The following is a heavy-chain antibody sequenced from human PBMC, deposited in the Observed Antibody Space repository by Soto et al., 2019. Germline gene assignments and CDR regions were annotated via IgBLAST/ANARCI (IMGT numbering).Heavy chain of an antibody. Sequence: EVQLVESGGGLVQPGGSLRLSCAGSGFTLSDHYIDWVRQAPGKGLEWVGRSRDKPQGYSTAYAASVKGRFTTSRDESKNSAYQQMNSLKTEDTAVYYCVRATCFSDSSGYTRCLDYWGQGTLVTVSS. V-gene: IGHV3-72*01. D-gene: IGHD3-22*01. J-gene: IGHJ4*02. CDR2: SRDKPQGYST. CDR1: GFTLSDHY. CDR3: VRATCFSDSSGYTRCLDY.